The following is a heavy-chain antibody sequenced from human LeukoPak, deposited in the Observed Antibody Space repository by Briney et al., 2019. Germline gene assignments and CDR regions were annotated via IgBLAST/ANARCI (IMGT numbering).Heavy chain of an antibody. Sequence: ASVKVSCKASGGTFSSYAISWVRQAPGQGLEWMGGIIPIFGTANYAQKFQGRVTITADESTSTAYMELSSLRSEDTAVYYCARDSSGWYYGSYDAFDIWGQGTMVTVSS. CDR1: GGTFSSYA. J-gene: IGHJ3*02. V-gene: IGHV1-69*13. CDR2: IIPIFGTA. D-gene: IGHD6-19*01. CDR3: ARDSSGWYYGSYDAFDI.